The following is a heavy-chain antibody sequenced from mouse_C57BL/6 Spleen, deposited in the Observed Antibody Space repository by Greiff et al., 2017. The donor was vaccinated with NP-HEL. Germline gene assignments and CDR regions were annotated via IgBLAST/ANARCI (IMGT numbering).Heavy chain of an antibody. V-gene: IGHV14-4*01. D-gene: IGHD1-1*01. J-gene: IGHJ4*01. CDR1: GFNIKDDY. CDR3: TIYCSSYDYAMDY. CDR2: IDPENGDT. Sequence: EVQLQQSGAELVSPGASVKLSCTASGFNIKDDYMHWVKQRPEQGLEWIGWIDPENGDTEYASKFQGKATITADTSSNTAYLQRSSLTSEDTAVYYCTIYCSSYDYAMDYWGQGTSVTVSS.